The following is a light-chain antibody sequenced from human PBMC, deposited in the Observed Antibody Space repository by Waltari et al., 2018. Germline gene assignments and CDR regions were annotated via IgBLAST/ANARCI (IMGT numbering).Light chain of an antibody. CDR2: EVS. J-gene: IGKJ4*01. V-gene: IGKV2-29*03. Sequence: DIVMTQTQLSLSVSPGQPASISCKSSQRLLHRDGKTYLYWYLKRPGQSPQLLITEVSSRFSGVPDMFRSRGSGTDLTLKISRVDAEDVGLYYCMQGLHLPLTFGGGTKVEIQ. CDR3: MQGLHLPLT. CDR1: QRLLHRDGKTY.